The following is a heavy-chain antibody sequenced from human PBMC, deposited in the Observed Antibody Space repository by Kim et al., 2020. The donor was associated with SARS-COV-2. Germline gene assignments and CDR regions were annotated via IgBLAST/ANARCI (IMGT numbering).Heavy chain of an antibody. V-gene: IGHV4-34*01. CDR2: INHSGST. J-gene: IGHJ6*02. CDR3: ARQDGDYVLTYYYYYGMDV. D-gene: IGHD4-17*01. Sequence: SETLSLTCAVYGGSFSGYYWSWIRQPPGKGLEWIGEINHSGSTNYNPSLKSRVTISVDTSKNQFSLKLSSVTAADTAVYYCARQDGDYVLTYYYYYGMDVWGQGTTVTVSS. CDR1: GGSFSGYY.